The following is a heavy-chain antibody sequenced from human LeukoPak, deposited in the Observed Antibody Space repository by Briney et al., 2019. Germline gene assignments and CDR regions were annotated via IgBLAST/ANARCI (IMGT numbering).Heavy chain of an antibody. CDR1: GFSFSDHY. D-gene: IGHD3-10*01. CDR3: GRHDTYDSGSAYGMDV. Sequence: GGSLRLSCAASGFSFSDHYMDWVRQAPGKGLEWVGRSRNKAHSYTTEYAASVKGRFTISRDDSKNSLYLQMNNLKTEDTAVYYCGRHDTYDSGSAYGMDVWGQGTTVTVSS. CDR2: SRNKAHSYTT. V-gene: IGHV3-72*01. J-gene: IGHJ6*02.